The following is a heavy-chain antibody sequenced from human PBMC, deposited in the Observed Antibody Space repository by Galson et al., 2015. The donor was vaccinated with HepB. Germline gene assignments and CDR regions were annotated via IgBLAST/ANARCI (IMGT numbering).Heavy chain of an antibody. CDR1: GYTFNNYA. Sequence: SVKVSCKASGYTFNNYALNWVRQAPRQGLEWMGWINTNTGNPTYAQGFTGRFVFSLDTSVSTAYLQISSLKADDTAVYYCARDGGGSGSYYKVDPWGQGTLVTVSS. CDR3: ARDGGGSGSYYKVDP. CDR2: INTNTGNP. D-gene: IGHD3-10*01. V-gene: IGHV7-4-1*02. J-gene: IGHJ5*02.